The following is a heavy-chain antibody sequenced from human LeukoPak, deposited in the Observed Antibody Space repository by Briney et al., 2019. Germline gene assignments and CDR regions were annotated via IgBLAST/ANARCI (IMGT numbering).Heavy chain of an antibody. D-gene: IGHD3-10*01. Sequence: GGSLRLSCAASGFTFGDYGMHWVRQAPGKGLEWLTLLTYDGTNEYYADSVKGRFAISRDNSKNTLFLQMNSLRPEDTAVYYCAKGYFGSGSPDYFDYWGQGTLVTVSS. CDR2: LTYDGTNE. CDR3: AKGYFGSGSPDYFDY. CDR1: GFTFGDYG. V-gene: IGHV3-30*18. J-gene: IGHJ4*02.